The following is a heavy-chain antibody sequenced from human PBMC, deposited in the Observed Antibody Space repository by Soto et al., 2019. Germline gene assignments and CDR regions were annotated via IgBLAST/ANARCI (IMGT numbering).Heavy chain of an antibody. J-gene: IGHJ6*02. CDR2: ISYDGSNK. V-gene: IGHV3-30-3*01. Sequence: GGSLRLSCAASGFTFSSYAIHWVRQAPGKGLGWVAVISYDGSNKYYADSVKGRFTISRDNSKNTLYLQMNSLRAEDTAVYYCARDVGSSWYGGNYYYYGMDVWGQGTTVTVSS. CDR3: ARDVGSSWYGGNYYYYGMDV. CDR1: GFTFSSYA. D-gene: IGHD6-13*01.